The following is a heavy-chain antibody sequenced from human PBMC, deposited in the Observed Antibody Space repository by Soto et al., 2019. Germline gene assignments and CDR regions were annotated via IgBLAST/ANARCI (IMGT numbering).Heavy chain of an antibody. D-gene: IGHD6-13*01. V-gene: IGHV4-39*01. J-gene: IGHJ4*02. Sequence: SETLSLTCTVSGGSISSSSYYWGWIRQPPGEGLEWIGSIYYSGSTYYNPSLKSRVTISVDTSKNQFSLKLSSVTAADTAVYYCATLPLYSSSWYLLDYWGQGTLVTVSS. CDR2: IYYSGST. CDR3: ATLPLYSSSWYLLDY. CDR1: GGSISSSSYY.